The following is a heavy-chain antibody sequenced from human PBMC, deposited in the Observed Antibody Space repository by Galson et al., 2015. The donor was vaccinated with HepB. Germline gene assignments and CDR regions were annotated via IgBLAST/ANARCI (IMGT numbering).Heavy chain of an antibody. CDR3: ARLYCGGGCYCETCGAFDM. V-gene: IGHV1-3*01. D-gene: IGHD2-21*02. Sequence: SVKVSCKASGYTFTNYVVHWVCQAPGQRLEWMGWINAGNGNTKFSQKFQGRVTITRDTSASTAYMELSSLRSEDTAVYYCARLYCGGGCYCETCGAFDMWGQGTMVTVSS. J-gene: IGHJ3*02. CDR1: GYTFTNYV. CDR2: INAGNGNT.